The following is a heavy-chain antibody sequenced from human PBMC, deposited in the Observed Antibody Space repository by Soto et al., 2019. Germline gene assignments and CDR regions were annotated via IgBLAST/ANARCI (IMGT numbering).Heavy chain of an antibody. V-gene: IGHV4-30-4*01. D-gene: IGHD6-6*01. CDR2: IYYSGST. CDR3: ARVSSYSSSAYYFDY. Sequence: LSLTCTVSGGSISSGDYYWSWIRQPPGKGLEWIGYIYYSGSTYYNPSLKSRVTISVDTSKNQFSLKLSSVTAADTAVYYCARVSSYSSSAYYFDYWGQGTLVTVSS. CDR1: GGSISSGDYY. J-gene: IGHJ4*02.